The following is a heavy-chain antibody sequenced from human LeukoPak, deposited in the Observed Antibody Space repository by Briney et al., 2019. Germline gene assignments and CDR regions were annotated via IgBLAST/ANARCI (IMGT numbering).Heavy chain of an antibody. CDR1: GYTFTGYY. CDR2: INPNSGGT. Sequence: ASVRVSCKASGYTFTGYYMHWVRQAPGQGVEWRGWINPNSGGTNYAQKFKGTVTMTRATSISTAYMELSSLRSDDTAVYSCAISPLDYSNSDAVVFQHWGQGTLVTASS. V-gene: IGHV1-2*02. J-gene: IGHJ1*01. D-gene: IGHD4-11*01. CDR3: AISPLDYSNSDAVVFQH.